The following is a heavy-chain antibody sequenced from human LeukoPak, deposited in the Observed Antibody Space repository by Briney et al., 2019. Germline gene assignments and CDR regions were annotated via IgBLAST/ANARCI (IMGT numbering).Heavy chain of an antibody. J-gene: IGHJ6*03. Sequence: SETLSLTCAVYGGSFSGYYWSWIRQPPGKGLEWIGEINHSGSTNYNPSLKSRVTISVDTSKNQFSLKLSSVTAADTAVYYCARDKAEELGFDYYYYMDVWGKGTTVTISS. D-gene: IGHD1-26*01. V-gene: IGHV4-34*01. CDR1: GGSFSGYY. CDR3: ARDKAEELGFDYYYYMDV. CDR2: INHSGST.